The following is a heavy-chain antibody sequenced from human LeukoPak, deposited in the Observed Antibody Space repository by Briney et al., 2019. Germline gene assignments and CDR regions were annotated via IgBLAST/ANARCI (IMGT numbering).Heavy chain of an antibody. CDR2: ISRSGSTK. CDR3: ARDGGRWLQSYYFDY. CDR1: GFTFSDYN. Sequence: PGGSLRLSCAASGFTFSDYNMRWIRQAPGKGLEWVSSISRSGSTKYYADSVKGRFTISRNNVKNSLYLQMNSLRAEDTAIYYCARDGGRWLQSYYFDYWGQGTLVTASS. D-gene: IGHD5-24*01. V-gene: IGHV3-11*04. J-gene: IGHJ4*02.